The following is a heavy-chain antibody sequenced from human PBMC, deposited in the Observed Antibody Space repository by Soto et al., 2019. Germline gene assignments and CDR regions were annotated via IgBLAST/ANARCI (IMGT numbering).Heavy chain of an antibody. CDR1: GYTFTSYA. V-gene: IGHV1-3*01. D-gene: IGHD6-13*01. CDR2: INAGNGNT. CDR3: ATSSSWNYYYYYMDV. J-gene: IGHJ6*03. Sequence: QVPLVQSGAEVKKPGASVKVSCKASGYTFTSYAMHWVRQAPGQRLEWMGWINAGNGNTKYSQKFQGRVTITRDTSASTAYMELSSLRSEDTAVYYCATSSSWNYYYYYMDVWGKGTTVTVSS.